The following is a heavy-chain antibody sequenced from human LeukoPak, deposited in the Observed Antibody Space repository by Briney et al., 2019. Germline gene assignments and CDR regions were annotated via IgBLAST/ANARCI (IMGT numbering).Heavy chain of an antibody. V-gene: IGHV3-20*04. CDR2: INWNGGST. J-gene: IGHJ3*02. D-gene: IGHD1-26*01. CDR3: ARVGIVGAIGAFDI. CDR1: GFTFDDYG. Sequence: PGGSLRLSCAASGFTFDDYGMSWVRQAPGKGLEWVSGINWNGGSTGYADSVKGRFTISRDNAKNSLYLQMNSLRAEDTALYYCARVGIVGAIGAFDIWGQGTMVTVSS.